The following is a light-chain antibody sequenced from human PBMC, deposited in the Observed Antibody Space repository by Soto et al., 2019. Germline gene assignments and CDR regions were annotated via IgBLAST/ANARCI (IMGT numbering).Light chain of an antibody. V-gene: IGLV2-14*01. J-gene: IGLJ1*01. CDR2: AVT. CDR1: SSDVGGYNY. CDR3: SSYTSSSTL. Sequence: QSALTQPGSVSGSPGQSITISCTGTSSDVGGYNYVSWYQQHPGKAPKLMIYAVTDRPSGVSSRFSGSKSGNTASLTISGLQAEEEADYYCSSYTSSSTLFGTGTKVTVL.